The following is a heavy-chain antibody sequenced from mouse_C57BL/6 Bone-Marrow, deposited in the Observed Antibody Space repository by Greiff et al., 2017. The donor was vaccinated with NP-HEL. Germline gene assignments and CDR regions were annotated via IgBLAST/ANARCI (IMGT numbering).Heavy chain of an antibody. CDR3: ARRGTTVVAYYFDY. D-gene: IGHD1-1*01. V-gene: IGHV5-4*03. CDR1: GFTFSSYA. J-gene: IGHJ2*01. CDR2: ISDGGSYT. Sequence: EVHLVESGGGLVKPGGSLKLSCAASGFTFSSYAMSWVRQTPEKRLEWVATISDGGSYTYYPDNVKGRFTISRDNAKNNLYLQMSHLKSEDTAMYYCARRGTTVVAYYFDYWGQGTTLTVSS.